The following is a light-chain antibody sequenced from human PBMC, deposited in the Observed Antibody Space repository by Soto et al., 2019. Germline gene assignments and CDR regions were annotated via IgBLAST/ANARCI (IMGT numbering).Light chain of an antibody. CDR3: CSFSTTSTHV. V-gene: IGLV2-14*01. J-gene: IGLJ1*01. CDR2: EVN. Sequence: QSALTQPASLSGSPGQSITISCTGTSSDIGAYDYVSWFQQHPGNAPKLMISEVNNRPSGVSNRFSGSKSGNTAYLTISGLQVEDEAEYFCCSFSTTSTHVFGTGTKVTVL. CDR1: SSDIGAYDY.